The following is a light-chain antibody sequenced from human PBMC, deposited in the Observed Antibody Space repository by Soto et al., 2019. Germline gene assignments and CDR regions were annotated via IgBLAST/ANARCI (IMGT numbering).Light chain of an antibody. Sequence: IQLTQSPSSLSASVGDRVTITCRASQGISSYLAWYQQKQGKAPNLLLYAASTLQSGAPSRFCGSGSGPDFTLPISSLQPEDCATYYCQQLNTYPPYTFGQGTKLEIK. CDR3: QQLNTYPPYT. CDR2: AAS. V-gene: IGKV1-9*01. J-gene: IGKJ2*01. CDR1: QGISSY.